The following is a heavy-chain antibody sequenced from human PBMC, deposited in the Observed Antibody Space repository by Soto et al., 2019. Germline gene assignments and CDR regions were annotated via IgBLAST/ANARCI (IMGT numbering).Heavy chain of an antibody. CDR2: FDPEDGET. CDR3: ATVRKDIVVVVAATIHDY. Sequence: ASVKVSCKVSGYTLTELSMHWGRQAPGKGLEWMGGFDPEDGETIYAQKFQGRVTMTEDTSTDTAYMELSSLRPEDTAVYYCATVRKDIVVVVAATIHDYWGQGTLVIVSS. V-gene: IGHV1-24*01. CDR1: GYTLTELS. J-gene: IGHJ4*02. D-gene: IGHD2-15*01.